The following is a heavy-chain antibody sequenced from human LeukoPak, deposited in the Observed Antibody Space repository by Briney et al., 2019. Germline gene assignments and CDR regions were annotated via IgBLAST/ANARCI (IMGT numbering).Heavy chain of an antibody. V-gene: IGHV4-39*07. J-gene: IGHJ4*02. D-gene: IGHD4-17*01. CDR3: ANSIDFDYGDYYFDY. CDR1: RDSRNSRNYY. CDR2: IYHSGNT. Sequence: PSETLSLTCTVFRDSRNSRNYYWGWIRQPPGKGLEWIGSIYHSGNTYYNPSLKSRVTISLDTSNNHFSLKLSSVTAADTAVYYCANSIDFDYGDYYFDYWGQGTLVTVSS.